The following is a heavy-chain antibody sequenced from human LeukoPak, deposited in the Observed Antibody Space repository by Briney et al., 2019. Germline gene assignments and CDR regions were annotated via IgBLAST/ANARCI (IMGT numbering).Heavy chain of an antibody. V-gene: IGHV3-30-3*01. Sequence: GGSLRLSCAASGFTFSTYAMHWVRQAPGKGLEWVAVISYDGSNKYYADSVKGRFTISRDNSKNTLYLQMNSPRAEDTAVYYCARDRFHSNGWYWYSDYWGQGTLVTVSS. CDR1: GFTFSTYA. CDR3: ARDRFHSNGWYWYSDY. CDR2: ISYDGSNK. D-gene: IGHD6-19*01. J-gene: IGHJ4*02.